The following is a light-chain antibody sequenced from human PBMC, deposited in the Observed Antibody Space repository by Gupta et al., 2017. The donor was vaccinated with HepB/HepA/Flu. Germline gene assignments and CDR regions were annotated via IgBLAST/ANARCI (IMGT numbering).Light chain of an antibody. Sequence: QSALTQPASVSGSPGQSITISCTGTSSDVGGYNYVSWYQHHPGKAPKLMLYDVSNRPSGVSNRFSGSKSGNTASLTISGLQAEDEADYYCSSYTSSSTSDVVFGGGTKLTVL. CDR1: SSDVGGYNY. V-gene: IGLV2-14*03. CDR2: DVS. CDR3: SSYTSSSTSDVV. J-gene: IGLJ2*01.